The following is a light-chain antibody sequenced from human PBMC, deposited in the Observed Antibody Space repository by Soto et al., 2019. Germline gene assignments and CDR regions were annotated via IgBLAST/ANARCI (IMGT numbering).Light chain of an antibody. Sequence: PGERATLSCRASQSVSSYLAWYQQKPGQAPRLLIYDASNRATGIPARFSGSGSGTDFTLTISSLEPEDFAVYYCQQRSNWPPITFGQGTRLDIK. V-gene: IGKV3-11*01. CDR3: QQRSNWPPIT. CDR1: QSVSSY. CDR2: DAS. J-gene: IGKJ5*01.